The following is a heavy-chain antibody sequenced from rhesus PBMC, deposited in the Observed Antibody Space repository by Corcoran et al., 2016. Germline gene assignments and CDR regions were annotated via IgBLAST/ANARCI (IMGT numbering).Heavy chain of an antibody. J-gene: IGHJ6*01. Sequence: QVQLQESGPGLLKPSETLSLTCAVSVASISGGYGWGWIRHPPGKGLEWIGIIYSSSGNTYYNPSLKSRVTISTDTSKNQFSLKLSSVTAADTAVYYCARVRARQDLDSWGQGVVVTVSS. V-gene: IGHV4S7*01. CDR3: ARVRARQDLDS. D-gene: IGHD6-25*01. CDR2: IYSSSGNT. CDR1: VASISGGYG.